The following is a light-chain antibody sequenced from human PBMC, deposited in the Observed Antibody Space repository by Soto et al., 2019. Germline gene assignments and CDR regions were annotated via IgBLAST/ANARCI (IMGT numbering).Light chain of an antibody. CDR2: DAS. CDR1: QSVSRH. Sequence: EIVLTQSPAILSLSPGERATLSCRASQSVSRHLAWYQQKPGQAPRLLIYDASNRATGIPARFSGSGSGTDFTLTISSLEPEDFAVYYCQQYGSSPLTFGGGTKVDIK. CDR3: QQYGSSPLT. J-gene: IGKJ4*01. V-gene: IGKV3-11*01.